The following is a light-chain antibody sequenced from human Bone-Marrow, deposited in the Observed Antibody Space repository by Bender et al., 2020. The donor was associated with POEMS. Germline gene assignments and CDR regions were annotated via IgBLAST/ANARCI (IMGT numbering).Light chain of an antibody. CDR1: TGAVTSGHS. CDR3: LLYYGGAQV. CDR2: STS. J-gene: IGLJ3*02. Sequence: QTVVTQEPSLTVSPGGTVTPTCASSTGAVTSGHSSNWFQQKPGQAPRPLIYSTSNKHSWTPARLSGSLLGGKDALTLSGVQPEDEAEYSCLLYYGGAQVFGGGTKLTVL. V-gene: IGLV7-43*01.